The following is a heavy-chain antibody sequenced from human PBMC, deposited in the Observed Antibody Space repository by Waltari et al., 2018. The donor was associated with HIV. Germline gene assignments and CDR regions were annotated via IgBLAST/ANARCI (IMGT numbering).Heavy chain of an antibody. V-gene: IGHV4-38-2*01. CDR3: ARGPPPLWFDL. CDR1: GYGITSGDF. D-gene: IGHD3-10*01. Sequence: VQLEESGPSLVKPSDTLPLKCRVSGYGITSGDFWGWLRQAPGKGAEWTASFSPCGKTFCRSSLTCRLALSPATFQYRFFLTLTSRPAAATSVYCCARGPPPLWFDLWGRGMLVTVSS. J-gene: IGHJ5*02. CDR2: FSPCGKT.